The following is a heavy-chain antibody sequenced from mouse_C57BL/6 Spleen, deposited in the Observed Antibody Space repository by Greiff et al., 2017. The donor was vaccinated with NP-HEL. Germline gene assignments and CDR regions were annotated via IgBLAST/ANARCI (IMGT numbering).Heavy chain of an antibody. Sequence: VMLVESGAELVRPGTSVKMSCKASGYTFTNYWIGWAKQRPGHGLEWIGDIYPGGGYTNYNEKFKGKATLTADKSSSTAYMQFSSLTSEDSAIYYCARWTAQATGDYGGQGTTLTVSS. D-gene: IGHD3-2*02. CDR3: ARWTAQATGDY. CDR2: IYPGGGYT. V-gene: IGHV1-63*01. CDR1: GYTFTNYW. J-gene: IGHJ2*01.